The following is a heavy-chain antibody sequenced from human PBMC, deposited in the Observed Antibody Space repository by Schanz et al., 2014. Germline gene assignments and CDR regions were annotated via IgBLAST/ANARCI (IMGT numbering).Heavy chain of an antibody. J-gene: IGHJ4*02. D-gene: IGHD3-10*01. CDR3: AKYRGYYRVSGSYRELEY. V-gene: IGHV3-23*01. CDR2: IGVDGTTT. CDR1: GFAFSSYG. Sequence: EVQLLESGGGLVQPGGSLRLSCLASGFAFSSYGMNWLRQAPGKGLEWVSVIGVDGTTTYYADSVKGRFTISRDNSKNTLYQQMNSLRHEDTAVYYCAKYRGYYRVSGSYRELEYWGQGTLVTVSS.